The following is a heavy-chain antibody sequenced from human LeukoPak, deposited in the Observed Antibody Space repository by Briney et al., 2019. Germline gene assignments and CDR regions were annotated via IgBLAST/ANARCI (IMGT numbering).Heavy chain of an antibody. Sequence: GGPLRLSRAASGFTVSSNYMNWVRQAPGKGLEWVSVIYSGGSTYYADSVKGRFTISRDNSKNTLYLQMNSLRAEDTAVYYCARDPGEYYYDSSGYSHYYYGMDVWGQGTTVTVSS. D-gene: IGHD3-22*01. CDR3: ARDPGEYYYDSSGYSHYYYGMDV. V-gene: IGHV3-53*01. CDR2: IYSGGST. J-gene: IGHJ6*02. CDR1: GFTVSSNY.